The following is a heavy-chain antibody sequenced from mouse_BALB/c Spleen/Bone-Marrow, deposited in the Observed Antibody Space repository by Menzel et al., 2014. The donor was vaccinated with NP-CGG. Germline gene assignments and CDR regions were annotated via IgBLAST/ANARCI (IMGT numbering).Heavy chain of an antibody. CDR2: IYPGSGST. V-gene: IGHV1S22*01. D-gene: IGHD4-1*01. J-gene: IGHJ2*01. CDR1: GYTFTSYW. Sequence: LQQSGSELVRPGASVKLSCKASGYTFTSYWMHWVKQGHGQGLEWIGNIYPGSGSTNCDEKFKSKGTLTVDTSSSTAYMHLSSLTSEDSAVYYCTSWGYWGQGTTLTVSS. CDR3: TSWGY.